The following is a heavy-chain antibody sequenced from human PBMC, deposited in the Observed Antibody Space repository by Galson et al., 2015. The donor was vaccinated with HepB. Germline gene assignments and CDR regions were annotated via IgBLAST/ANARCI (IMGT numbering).Heavy chain of an antibody. CDR2: IDPSDSYT. Sequence: QSGAEVKKPGESLRISCKGSGYSFTSYWISWVRQMPGKGLEWMGGIDPSDSYTNYSPSFQGHVTISADKSISTAYLQWSSLKASDTAMYYCARLEDIVVVPAAITVRGVDYWGQGTLVTVSS. D-gene: IGHD2-2*01. CDR3: ARLEDIVVVPAAITVRGVDY. CDR1: GYSFTSYW. V-gene: IGHV5-10-1*01. J-gene: IGHJ4*02.